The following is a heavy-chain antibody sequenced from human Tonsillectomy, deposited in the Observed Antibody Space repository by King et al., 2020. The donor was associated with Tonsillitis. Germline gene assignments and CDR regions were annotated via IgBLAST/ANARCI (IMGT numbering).Heavy chain of an antibody. Sequence: QLQESGPGLVKPSETLSLTCTVSGDSISNYYWSWIRQPPGKGLEWIGYIYSSGSTNYNPSLKRRVTISVDTSKNQFSLKLGSVTAADTAVYYCARDRGGGSGYYYSNWFDPWGKGTLVTVSS. D-gene: IGHD3-22*01. J-gene: IGHJ5*02. CDR3: ARDRGGGSGYYYSNWFDP. V-gene: IGHV4-59*01. CDR2: IYSSGST. CDR1: GDSISNYY.